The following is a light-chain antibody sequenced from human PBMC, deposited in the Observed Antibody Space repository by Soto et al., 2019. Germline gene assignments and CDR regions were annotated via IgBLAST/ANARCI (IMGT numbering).Light chain of an antibody. J-gene: IGLJ2*01. CDR1: SSNIGSYT. CDR2: SNN. CDR3: AAWDDSLNGVL. Sequence: QSVLTQPPSASGTPGQRVTISCSGSSSNIGSYTVSWYQQLPGAAPKLLIYSNNQRPSGVPDRFSGSKSGTSASLGISGLQSVDEADYYCAAWDDSLNGVLFGGGTKVTVL. V-gene: IGLV1-44*01.